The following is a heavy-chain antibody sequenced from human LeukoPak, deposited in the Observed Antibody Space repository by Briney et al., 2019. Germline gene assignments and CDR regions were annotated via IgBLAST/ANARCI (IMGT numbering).Heavy chain of an antibody. Sequence: ASVKVSCKASGYTFTSFGISWVRQAPGQGLEWMGWISAYNGNTNYAQKLQGRVTMTTDTSTSTAYMELRSLRSDDTAVYYCARSHDSYYYYYMDVWGKGTTITVSS. CDR1: GYTFTSFG. D-gene: IGHD1-1*01. V-gene: IGHV1-18*01. J-gene: IGHJ6*03. CDR2: ISAYNGNT. CDR3: ARSHDSYYYYYMDV.